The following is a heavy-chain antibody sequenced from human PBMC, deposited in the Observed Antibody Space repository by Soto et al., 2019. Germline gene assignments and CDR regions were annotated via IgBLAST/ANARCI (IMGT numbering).Heavy chain of an antibody. CDR3: ARVGHNDMVRGVTYYYYYGMDV. V-gene: IGHV1-69*13. D-gene: IGHD3-10*01. J-gene: IGHJ6*02. Sequence: GPSVKVSCKASGGTFSSYAISWVRQAPGQGLEWMGGIIPTFGTANYAQKFQGRVTITADESTSTAYMELSSLRSEDTAVYYCARVGHNDMVRGVTYYYYYGMDVWGQGTTVTVSS. CDR1: GGTFSSYA. CDR2: IIPTFGTA.